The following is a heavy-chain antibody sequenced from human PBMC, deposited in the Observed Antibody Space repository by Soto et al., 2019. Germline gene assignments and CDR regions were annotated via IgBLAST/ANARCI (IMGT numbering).Heavy chain of an antibody. CDR2: IRSKAYGGTT. V-gene: IGHV3-49*03. CDR1: GFTFGDYS. D-gene: IGHD6-13*01. J-gene: IGHJ4*02. Sequence: HPRGSLRLSCTASGFTFGDYSMSWFRQAPGKGLEWVGFIRSKAYGGTTEYAASVKGRFTISRDDSKSIAYLQMNSLKTEDTAVYYCTRRSAYSSSWPNFDYWGQGTLVTVSS. CDR3: TRRSAYSSSWPNFDY.